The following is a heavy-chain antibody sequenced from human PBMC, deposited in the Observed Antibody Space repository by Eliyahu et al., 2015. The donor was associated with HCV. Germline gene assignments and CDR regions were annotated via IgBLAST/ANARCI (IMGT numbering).Heavy chain of an antibody. V-gene: IGHV3-21*01. CDR1: GXXXXSXS. CDR3: ARDSNREQQIDY. J-gene: IGHJ4*02. CDR2: IXSSSSYI. Sequence: EVQLVESGGGLVKPGGSLRLSCAASGXXXXSXSMNWVRQAPGKGLXWVSSIXSSSSYIXYADSVKGRFTISRDNAKNSLYLQMNSLRAEDTAVYYCARDSNREQQIDYWGQGTLVTVSS. D-gene: IGHD6-13*01.